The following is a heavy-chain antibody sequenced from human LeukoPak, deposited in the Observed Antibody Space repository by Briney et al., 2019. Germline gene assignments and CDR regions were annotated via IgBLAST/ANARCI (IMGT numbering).Heavy chain of an antibody. J-gene: IGHJ4*02. CDR1: GFTFSSYG. CDR2: ISSSSSYI. CDR3: ARPYSSGCES. V-gene: IGHV3-21*01. Sequence: GGSLRLSCAASGFTFSSYGMHWVRQAPGKGLEWVSSISSSSSYIYYADSVKGRFTISRDNAKNSLYLQMNSLRAEDTAVYYCARPYSSGCESWGQGTLVTVSS. D-gene: IGHD6-19*01.